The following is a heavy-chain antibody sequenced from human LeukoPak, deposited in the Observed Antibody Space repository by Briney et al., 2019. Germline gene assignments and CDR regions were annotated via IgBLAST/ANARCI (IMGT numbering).Heavy chain of an antibody. V-gene: IGHV1-69*05. Sequence: ASVKVSCKASGGTFSSYAISWVRQAPGQGLEWMGRIIPIFGTANYAQKFQGRVTITTDESTSTAYMELSSLRSEDTAVYYCASDTGYSSGWYGNNWFDPWGQGTLVTVSS. CDR2: IIPIFGTA. CDR1: GGTFSSYA. D-gene: IGHD6-19*01. J-gene: IGHJ5*02. CDR3: ASDTGYSSGWYGNNWFDP.